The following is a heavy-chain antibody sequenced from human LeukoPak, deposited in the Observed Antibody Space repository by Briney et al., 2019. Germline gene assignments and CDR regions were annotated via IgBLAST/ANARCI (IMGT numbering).Heavy chain of an antibody. CDR2: ISSSGSSI. Sequence: PGGTLRLSCVASGFTFSDYYMSWIRQAPGKGLEWVSYISSSGSSIYYADSVKGRFTISRDNAKNSLYLQMNSLKTEDTAIYYCCRAGIVTTPYCFDYWGQGTLVTVSS. CDR3: CRAGIVTTPYCFDY. J-gene: IGHJ4*02. V-gene: IGHV3-11*01. D-gene: IGHD5-12*01. CDR1: GFTFSDYY.